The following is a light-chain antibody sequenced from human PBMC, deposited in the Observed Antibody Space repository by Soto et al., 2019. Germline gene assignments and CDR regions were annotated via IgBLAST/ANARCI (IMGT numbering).Light chain of an antibody. J-gene: IGKJ4*01. Sequence: EIVLTQSPGTLSLSPGERANISCRASQSFSSNYLTWYQQRPGQPPRLLSYGASSRATGNPNRFSGSGSGEELTLINSRLEPGDFAVDYCQQYGSSPLTFGGGTKVEIK. CDR1: QSFSSNY. CDR3: QQYGSSPLT. CDR2: GAS. V-gene: IGKV3-20*01.